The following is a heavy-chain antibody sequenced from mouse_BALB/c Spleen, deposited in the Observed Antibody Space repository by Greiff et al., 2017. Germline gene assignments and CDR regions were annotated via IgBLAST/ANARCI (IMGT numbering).Heavy chain of an antibody. CDR3: AREYDYDEGAWFAY. J-gene: IGHJ3*01. CDR2: IWAGGST. Sequence: VKLMESGPGLVAPSQSLSITCTVSGFSLTSYGVHWVRQPPGKGLEWLGVIWAGGSTNYNSALMSRLSISKDNSKSQVFLKMNSLQTDDTAMYYCAREYDYDEGAWFAYWGQGTLVTVSA. CDR1: GFSLTSYG. D-gene: IGHD2-4*01. V-gene: IGHV2-9*02.